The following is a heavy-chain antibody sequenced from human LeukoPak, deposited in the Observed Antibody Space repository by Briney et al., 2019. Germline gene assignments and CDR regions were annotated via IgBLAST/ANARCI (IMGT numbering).Heavy chain of an antibody. CDR1: GFTFDDYA. V-gene: IGHV3-9*01. Sequence: PGGSLRLSCAASGFTFDDYAMHWVRQAPGKGLEWVSGISWNSGSIGYADSVKGRFTIPRDNAKNSLYLQMNSLRAEDTALYYCAKAMIGTTDYYYYGMDVWGQGTTVTVSS. D-gene: IGHD3-22*01. J-gene: IGHJ6*02. CDR2: ISWNSGSI. CDR3: AKAMIGTTDYYYYGMDV.